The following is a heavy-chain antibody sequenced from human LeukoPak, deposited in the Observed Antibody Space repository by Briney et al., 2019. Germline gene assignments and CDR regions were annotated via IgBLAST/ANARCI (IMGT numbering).Heavy chain of an antibody. V-gene: IGHV4-59*12. J-gene: IGHJ5*02. Sequence: PSETLSLTCTVSGGSISRYYWSWIRQPPGKGLEYIGYIYYSGSTNYNPSLKSRVTISVDTSKNQLSLKLGSVTAADTAVYFCARLRLSGGSFSVGWFDPWGQGIQVTVSS. D-gene: IGHD1-26*01. CDR1: GGSISRYY. CDR3: ARLRLSGGSFSVGWFDP. CDR2: IYYSGST.